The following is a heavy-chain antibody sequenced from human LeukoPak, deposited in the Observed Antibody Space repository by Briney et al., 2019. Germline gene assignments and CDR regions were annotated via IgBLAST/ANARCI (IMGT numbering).Heavy chain of an antibody. J-gene: IGHJ5*02. CDR3: ARPPSSNCRIDP. CDR2: INFDGSST. V-gene: IGHV3-74*01. D-gene: IGHD1-1*01. Sequence: PGGSLRLSCAASGFTFSSYWMHWVRQAPGKGLGWVSRINFDGSSTTYADSVKGRFTISRDNAKNTLYQQMNSLRVEDTAVYYCARPPSSNCRIDPWGQGTLVTVSS. CDR1: GFTFSSYW.